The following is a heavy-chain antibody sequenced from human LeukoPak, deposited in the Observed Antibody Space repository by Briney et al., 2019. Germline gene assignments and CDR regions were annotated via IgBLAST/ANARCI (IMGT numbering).Heavy chain of an antibody. CDR2: INHSGST. CDR3: ARGGGRGAFDPYYFDY. CDR1: GGSFSGYY. V-gene: IGHV4-34*01. Sequence: KSSETLSLTCVVYGGSFSGYYWSWIRQPPGKGLEWIGEINHSGSTNYNPSLKSRVTISVDTSKNQFSLKLSSVTAADTAVFFCARGGGRGAFDPYYFDYWGQGTLVTVSS. J-gene: IGHJ4*02. D-gene: IGHD2-15*01.